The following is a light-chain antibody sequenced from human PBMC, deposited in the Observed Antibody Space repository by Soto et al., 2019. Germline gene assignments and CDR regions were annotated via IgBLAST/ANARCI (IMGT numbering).Light chain of an antibody. Sequence: DIQMTQSPSTLSASVGDTVTITCRASQSFSNWLAWYQQKQGKAPTFLIYKASTLESGVPSRFSGSVSGTEFTLTISSLQPDDFANYYCQQSNSYSWTFGQGTKVEIK. V-gene: IGKV1-5*03. CDR1: QSFSNW. CDR3: QQSNSYSWT. J-gene: IGKJ1*01. CDR2: KAS.